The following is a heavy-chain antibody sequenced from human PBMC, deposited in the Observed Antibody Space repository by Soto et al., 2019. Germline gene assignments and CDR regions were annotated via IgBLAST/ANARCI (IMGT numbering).Heavy chain of an antibody. CDR3: SGSYYGAFDY. CDR2: IKSKTDGGTT. CDR1: GFTFSNAW. J-gene: IGHJ4*02. D-gene: IGHD1-26*01. V-gene: IGHV3-15*01. Sequence: SLRLSCAASGFTFSNAWMSWVRQAPGKGLEWVGRIKSKTDGGTTDYAAPVKGRFTISRDDSKNTLYLQMNSLKTEDTAVYYCSGSYYGAFDYWGQGTLVTVSS.